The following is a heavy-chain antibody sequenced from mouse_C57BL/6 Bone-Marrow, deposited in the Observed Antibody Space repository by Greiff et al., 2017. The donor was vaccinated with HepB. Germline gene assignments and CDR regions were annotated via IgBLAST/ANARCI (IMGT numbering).Heavy chain of an antibody. J-gene: IGHJ4*01. CDR3: ATEGYLSYYAMDY. V-gene: IGHV1-59*01. Sequence: VQLQQPGAELVRPGTSVKLSCKASGYTFTSYWMHWVKQRPGQGLEWIGVIDPSDSYTNYNQKFKGKATLTVDTSSSTAYMQLSSLTSEDSAVYYCATEGYLSYYAMDYWGQGTSVTVSS. CDR1: GYTFTSYW. D-gene: IGHD2-3*01. CDR2: IDPSDSYT.